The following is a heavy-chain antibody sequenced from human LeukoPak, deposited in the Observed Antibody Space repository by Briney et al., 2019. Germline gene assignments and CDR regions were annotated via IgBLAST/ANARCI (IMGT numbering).Heavy chain of an antibody. J-gene: IGHJ4*02. V-gene: IGHV4-59*01. CDR1: DGSMSSYY. CDR3: TRAPNPYYFDD. Sequence: SETLSLTCTVSDGSMSSYYWSWIRQPPGKGLECIGYIYYSGSTNYNPSLKSRVTISTDTSKNQFSLNLSSVTAADTAVYYCTRAPNPYYFDDWGQGTLVTVSS. CDR2: IYYSGST.